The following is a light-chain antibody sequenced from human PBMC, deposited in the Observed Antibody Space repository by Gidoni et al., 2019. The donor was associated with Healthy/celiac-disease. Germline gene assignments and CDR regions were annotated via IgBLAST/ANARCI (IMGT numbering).Light chain of an antibody. V-gene: IGLV3-19*01. CDR1: SLRSYY. CDR3: NSRDSSGNHVV. J-gene: IGLJ2*01. Sequence: SSELTQDPAVSVALGQTVRITCQGDSLRSYYASWYQQKPGQAPVLVIYGKNNRPSGIPYRFSGSSSGNTASLTITGVQAEDEADYYCNSRDSSGNHVVFGGGTKLTVL. CDR2: GKN.